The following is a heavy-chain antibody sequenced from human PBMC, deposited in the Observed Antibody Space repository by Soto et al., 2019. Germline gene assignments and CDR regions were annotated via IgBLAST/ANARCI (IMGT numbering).Heavy chain of an antibody. J-gene: IGHJ4*02. Sequence: QVQLQESGPGLVKPSETLSLTCAVSGASITHYYWNWIRQSPGKGLEWIVSFSSTGSTVYNPSLGSRVTISVDTSKNQFSLTLNSVTAADTAVYYGARGGGSPYHNHEFDFWVQGTLVTVSS. CDR1: GASITHYY. V-gene: IGHV4-59*01. D-gene: IGHD6-13*01. CDR3: ARGGGSPYHNHEFDF. CDR2: FSSTGST.